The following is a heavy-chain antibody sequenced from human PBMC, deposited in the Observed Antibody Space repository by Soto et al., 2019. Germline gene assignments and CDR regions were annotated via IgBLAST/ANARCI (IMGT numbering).Heavy chain of an antibody. CDR1: GGSIISYY. D-gene: IGHD3-10*01. V-gene: IGHV4-59*08. CDR3: ARHRFGVDY. J-gene: IGHJ4*02. CDR2: IYYSGST. Sequence: QVQLQESGPGLLKPSETLSLTCTVSGGSIISYYWSWIRQPPGKGLEWIGYIYYSGSTNYIPSHQSRVTISVDKSKNQFSLKLSSVTAADTAVYYCARHRFGVDYWGQGTLVNVSS.